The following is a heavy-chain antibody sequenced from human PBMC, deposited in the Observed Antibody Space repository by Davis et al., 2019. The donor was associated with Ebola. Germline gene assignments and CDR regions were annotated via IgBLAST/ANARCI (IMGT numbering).Heavy chain of an antibody. V-gene: IGHV3-73*01. J-gene: IGHJ6*02. D-gene: IGHD5-24*01. Sequence: GESLKISCAASGFTFSSYGMHWVRQASGKGLEWVGRIRSKANSYATAYAASVKGRFTISRDDSKNTAYLQMNSLKTEDTAVYYCTRRGGYGYKGSYYYYGMDVWGQGTTVTVSS. CDR2: IRSKANSYAT. CDR3: TRRGGYGYKGSYYYYGMDV. CDR1: GFTFSSYG.